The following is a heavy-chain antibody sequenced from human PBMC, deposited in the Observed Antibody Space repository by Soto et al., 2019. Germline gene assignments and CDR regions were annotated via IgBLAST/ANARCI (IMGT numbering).Heavy chain of an antibody. Sequence: PGGSLRLSCAASGFIFNNYGVHWVRQTPSRGLEWVAVISHDGSRTHYGDSVKGRFYISRDDSQNTLYLEMTSLTTEDTAVYYCVKDRRTEAYGMEVWGQGTTVTVSS. CDR1: GFIFNNYG. CDR3: VKDRRTEAYGMEV. CDR2: ISHDGSRT. V-gene: IGHV3-30*18. D-gene: IGHD2-21*01. J-gene: IGHJ6*02.